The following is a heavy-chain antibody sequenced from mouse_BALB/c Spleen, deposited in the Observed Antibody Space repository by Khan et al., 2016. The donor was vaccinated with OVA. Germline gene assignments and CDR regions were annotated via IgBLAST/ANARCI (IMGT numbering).Heavy chain of an antibody. CDR1: GYSFSTYY. Sequence: IQLVRSGPELMKPGASVKISCKASGYSFSTYYIHWVTRSHGKTLEWIGYIDPFSGGATYNQKFKGKATLTVDKSSSTAYMHLTSLTSEDSAVYYCARHGSTSWFAYWGQGTLVTVSA. J-gene: IGHJ3*01. V-gene: IGHV1S135*01. D-gene: IGHD1-1*01. CDR3: ARHGSTSWFAY. CDR2: IDPFSGGA.